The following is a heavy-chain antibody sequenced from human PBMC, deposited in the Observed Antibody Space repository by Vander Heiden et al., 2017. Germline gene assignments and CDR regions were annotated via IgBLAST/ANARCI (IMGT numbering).Heavy chain of an antibody. V-gene: IGHV3-30*01. CDR3: ADSSGWYWSARDYYYGMDV. D-gene: IGHD6-19*01. J-gene: IGHJ6*02. CDR1: GFTFRSYA. Sequence: QVQLVESGGGVVQPGRSLRLSCAASGFTFRSYAMHWVRQAPGKGLEWVAVISYDGSNKYYADSVKGRFTISRDNSKNTLYLQMNSLRAEDTAVYYCADSSGWYWSARDYYYGMDVWGQGTTVTVSS. CDR2: ISYDGSNK.